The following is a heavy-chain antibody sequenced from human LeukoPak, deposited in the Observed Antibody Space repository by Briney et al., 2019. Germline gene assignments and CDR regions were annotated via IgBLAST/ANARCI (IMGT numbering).Heavy chain of an antibody. J-gene: IGHJ4*02. CDR2: IYYTGGT. Sequence: SETLSLTCTVSGGSIGSDYWTWIRQPPGKGLEYIGYIYYTGGTNYNPSLKSRVTISVDTSKNQFSLKLSSVTAADTAVYYCARDERGRFGYWGQGTLVTVSS. CDR3: ARDERGRFGY. CDR1: GGSIGSDY. D-gene: IGHD3-16*01. V-gene: IGHV4-59*12.